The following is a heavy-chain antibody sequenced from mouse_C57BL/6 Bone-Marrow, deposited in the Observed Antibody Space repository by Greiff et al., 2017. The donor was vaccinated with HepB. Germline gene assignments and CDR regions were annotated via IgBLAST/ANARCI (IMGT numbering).Heavy chain of an antibody. Sequence: QVHVKQPGAELVKPGASVKLSCKASGYTFTSYWMHWVKQRPGRGLEWIGRIDPNSGGTKYNEKFKSKATLTVDKPSSTAYMQLSSLTSEDSAVYYCARSFITTVVKYFDVWGTGTTVTVSS. CDR3: ARSFITTVVKYFDV. CDR2: IDPNSGGT. CDR1: GYTFTSYW. D-gene: IGHD1-1*01. V-gene: IGHV1-72*01. J-gene: IGHJ1*03.